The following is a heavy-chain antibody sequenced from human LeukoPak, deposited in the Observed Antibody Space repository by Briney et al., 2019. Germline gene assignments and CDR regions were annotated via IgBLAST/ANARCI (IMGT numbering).Heavy chain of an antibody. Sequence: GGSLRLSCAASGFTSSSYGMSWVRQAPGKGLEWVSAISGSGGSTYYADSVKGRFTISRDNSKNTLYLQMNSLRAEDTAVYYCAKDLVLRYFDWFFFDYWGQGTLVTVSS. D-gene: IGHD3-9*01. J-gene: IGHJ4*02. CDR2: ISGSGGST. V-gene: IGHV3-23*01. CDR1: GFTSSSYG. CDR3: AKDLVLRYFDWFFFDY.